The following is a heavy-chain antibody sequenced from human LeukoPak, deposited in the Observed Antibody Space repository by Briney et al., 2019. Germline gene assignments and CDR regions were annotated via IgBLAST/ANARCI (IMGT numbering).Heavy chain of an antibody. Sequence: PSETLSLTCAVYGGSFSGYYWSWIRQPPGKGLEWIGEINHSGSTNYNPSLKSRVTILVDTSKNQFSLKLSSVTAADTAVYYCARGAGSTSLVYYYYYYMDVWGKGTTVTVSS. V-gene: IGHV4-34*01. CDR2: INHSGST. J-gene: IGHJ6*03. CDR3: ARGAGSTSLVYYYYYYMDV. D-gene: IGHD2-2*01. CDR1: GGSFSGYY.